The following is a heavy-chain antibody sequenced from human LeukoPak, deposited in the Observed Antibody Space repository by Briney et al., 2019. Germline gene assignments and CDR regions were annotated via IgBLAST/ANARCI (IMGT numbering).Heavy chain of an antibody. Sequence: SETLSLTCAVSGYSITSGYFWGWIRQPPGKGLEGIGSIYHSGSTYYNPSLNSRVTISVDTSNNQFSLKLSSVTAADTAVYYCARENGRYCSSASCYSFDYWGQGTPVSVSS. CDR2: IYHSGST. CDR3: ARENGRYCSSASCYSFDY. D-gene: IGHD2-2*01. J-gene: IGHJ4*02. V-gene: IGHV4-38-2*02. CDR1: GYSITSGYF.